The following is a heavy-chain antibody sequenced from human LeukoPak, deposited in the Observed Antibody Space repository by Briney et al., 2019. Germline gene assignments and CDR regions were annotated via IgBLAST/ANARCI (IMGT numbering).Heavy chain of an antibody. CDR2: INHSGST. CDR3: ARGGTYCGGDCRYPTPYYFDY. CDR1: GGSFSGYY. D-gene: IGHD2-21*02. V-gene: IGHV4-34*01. J-gene: IGHJ4*02. Sequence: SETLSLTCAVYGGSFSGYYWSWIRQPPGKGLEWIGVINHSGSTNYNPSLKSRVTISVDTSKNRFSLKLSSVTAADTAVYYCARGGTYCGGDCRYPTPYYFDYWGQGTLVTVSS.